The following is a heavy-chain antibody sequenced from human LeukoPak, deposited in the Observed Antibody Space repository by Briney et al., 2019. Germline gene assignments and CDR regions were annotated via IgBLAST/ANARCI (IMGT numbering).Heavy chain of an antibody. J-gene: IGHJ6*03. CDR1: GGSISSYY. CDR2: IYYSGST. V-gene: IGHV4-59*01. D-gene: IGHD3-3*01. Sequence: SETLSLTCTVSGGSISSYYWSWIRQPPGKGLEWIGYIYYSGSTNYNPSLKSRVTISVDTSKNQFSLKLSSVTAADTAVYYCARARSITIFGVVIPRGDHMDVWGKGTTVTVSS. CDR3: ARARSITIFGVVIPRGDHMDV.